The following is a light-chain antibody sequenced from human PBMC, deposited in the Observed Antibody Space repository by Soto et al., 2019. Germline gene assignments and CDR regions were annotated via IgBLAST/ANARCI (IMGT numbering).Light chain of an antibody. V-gene: IGKV3-15*01. CDR1: QIVASN. CDR2: GAS. CDR3: QQYHNWPPQYT. Sequence: EIVMTQSPATLSVSPGERAILSCRASQIVASNLAWYQQKPGQAPRLLIHGASSRATGVPARFSGSGSGTEFTLTISSLQSEDFAVYYCQQYHNWPPQYTFGQGTKLQIK. J-gene: IGKJ2*01.